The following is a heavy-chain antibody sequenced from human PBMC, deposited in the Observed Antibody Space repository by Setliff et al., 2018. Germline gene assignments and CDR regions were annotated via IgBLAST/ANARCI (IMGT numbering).Heavy chain of an antibody. CDR3: ARAHGATTTFYYYMDV. V-gene: IGHV1-69*13. D-gene: IGHD1-1*01. Sequence: ASVKVSCKVSGGTFSGYAITWVRRAPGQGLEWVGGIIPIYGAANYARKFQGRVTITADESMNTAYMELSSLTYEDTAVYFCARAHGATTTFYYYMDVWGKGTTVTVSS. CDR1: GGTFSGYA. J-gene: IGHJ6*03. CDR2: IIPIYGAA.